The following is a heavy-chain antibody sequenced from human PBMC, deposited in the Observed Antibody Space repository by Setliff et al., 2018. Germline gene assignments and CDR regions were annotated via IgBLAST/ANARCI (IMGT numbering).Heavy chain of an antibody. CDR2: INNYSFKT. V-gene: IGHV1-18*01. CDR3: ARLVRFCTRTACQTVAGDES. D-gene: IGHD2-8*01. Sequence: GASVKVSCKTSGYTFTNYGITWVRQAPGQGLEWMGWINNYSFKTNYPQKFLGRVTVTTDTSTGTAYMELGSLTSDDTAIYYCARLVRFCTRTACQTVAGDESWGQGTLVTVSS. J-gene: IGHJ5*01. CDR1: GYTFTNYG.